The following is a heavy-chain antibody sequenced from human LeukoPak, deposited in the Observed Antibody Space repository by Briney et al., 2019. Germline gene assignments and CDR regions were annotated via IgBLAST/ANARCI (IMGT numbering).Heavy chain of an antibody. CDR3: TRDPRGSYGPDAFDI. CDR2: IRSKAYGGTT. Sequence: GGSLRLSCTASGFTFGDYAMSWVRQAPGKGLEWVGFIRSKAYGGTTEYAASVKGRFTIPRDDSKSIAYLQMNSLKTEDTAVYYCTRDPRGSYGPDAFDIWGQGTMVTVSS. CDR1: GFTFGDYA. D-gene: IGHD1-26*01. J-gene: IGHJ3*02. V-gene: IGHV3-49*04.